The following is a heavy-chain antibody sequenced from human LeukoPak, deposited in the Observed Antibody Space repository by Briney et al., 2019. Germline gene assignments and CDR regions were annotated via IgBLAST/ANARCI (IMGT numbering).Heavy chain of an antibody. D-gene: IGHD3-22*01. V-gene: IGHV3-30*01. Sequence: GGSLRLSCAASGFTFSSYSMHWVRQAPGKGLEWVAVISYDGSNKYYADSVKGRFTISRDTSKNTVYLQMNRLRADDTAVYYWARDGTYYYDSRGYYLGVVLYYFDYWGQGTLVTVSS. CDR2: ISYDGSNK. CDR3: ARDGTYYYDSRGYYLGVVLYYFDY. J-gene: IGHJ4*02. CDR1: GFTFSSYS.